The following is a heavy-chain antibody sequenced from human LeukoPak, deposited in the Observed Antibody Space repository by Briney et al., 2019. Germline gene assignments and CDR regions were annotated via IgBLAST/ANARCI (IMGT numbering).Heavy chain of an antibody. J-gene: IGHJ6*02. CDR2: IYYSGST. V-gene: IGHV4-59*01. CDR1: GGSISSYY. D-gene: IGHD4-17*01. Sequence: PSETLSLTCTVSGGSISSYYWSWIRQRPGKGLEWIGYIYYSGSTNYNPSLKSRVTISVDTSKNQFSLKLSSVTAADTAVYYCARHNYGDYDYYYYGMDVWGQGTTVTVSS. CDR3: ARHNYGDYDYYYYGMDV.